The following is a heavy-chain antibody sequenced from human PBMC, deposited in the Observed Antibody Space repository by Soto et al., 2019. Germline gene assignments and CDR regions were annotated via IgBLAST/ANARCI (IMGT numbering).Heavy chain of an antibody. V-gene: IGHV2-5*01. CDR2: IYWNDDK. Sequence: SGPTLVNPTQTLTLTCTFSGFSLSTSGVGVGWIRQPPGKALEWLALIYWNDDKRYSPSLKSRLTITKDTSKNQVVLTMTNMDPVDTATYYCAHSPRRRGYSGYDLFDYWGQGTLVTVSS. D-gene: IGHD5-12*01. J-gene: IGHJ4*02. CDR1: GFSLSTSGVG. CDR3: AHSPRRRGYSGYDLFDY.